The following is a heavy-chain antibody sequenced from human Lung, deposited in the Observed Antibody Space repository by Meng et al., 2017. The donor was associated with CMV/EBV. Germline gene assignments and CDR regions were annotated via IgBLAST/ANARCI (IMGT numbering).Heavy chain of an antibody. D-gene: IGHD2-2*01. CDR1: GFTFSSYA. V-gene: IGHV3-23*03. J-gene: IGHJ4*02. CDR3: AKVRGYCSSTSCSPLHY. CDR2: IYSGGSST. Sequence: GGSLRLXXAASGFTFSSYAMSRVRQAPGKGLEWVSVIYSGGSSTYYADSVKGRFTISRDNSKNTLYLQMNSLRAEDTAVYYCAKVRGYCSSTSCSPLHYWGQGTLVTVSS.